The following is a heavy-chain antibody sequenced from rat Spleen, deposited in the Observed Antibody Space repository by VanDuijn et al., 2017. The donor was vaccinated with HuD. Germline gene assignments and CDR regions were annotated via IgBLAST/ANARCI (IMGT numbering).Heavy chain of an antibody. D-gene: IGHD5-1*01. J-gene: IGHJ2*01. CDR1: GFTFSNYG. Sequence: EVQLVESGGGLVQPGRSLKLSCAASGFTFSNYGMAWVRQAPTKGLEWVATISYDGGSTDYRDSVKGRFTISRDNAKSTLYLQMDSLRSEDTATYYCTTDRLGADYFDYWGQGVMVTVSS. CDR2: ISYDGGST. V-gene: IGHV5-29*01. CDR3: TTDRLGADYFDY.